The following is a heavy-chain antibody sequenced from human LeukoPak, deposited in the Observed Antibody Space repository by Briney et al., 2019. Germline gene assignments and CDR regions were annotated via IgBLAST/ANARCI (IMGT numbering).Heavy chain of an antibody. J-gene: IGHJ4*02. CDR2: IYYSGST. CDR3: ARGGGYSGYDSVDY. Sequence: SETLSLTCTVSGGSISNFYWSWIRQPPGKGLEWIGYIYYSGSTNYNPSLKSRVTISVDTSKNQFSLKLSSVTAADTAVYYCARGGGYSGYDSVDYWGQGTLVTVSS. V-gene: IGHV4-59*01. D-gene: IGHD5-12*01. CDR1: GGSISNFY.